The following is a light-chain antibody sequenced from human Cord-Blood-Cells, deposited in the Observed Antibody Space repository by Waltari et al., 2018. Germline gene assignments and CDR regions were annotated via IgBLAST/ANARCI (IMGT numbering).Light chain of an antibody. CDR2: DVS. J-gene: IGLJ1*01. Sequence: QSALTQPASVSGSPGQSITISCTGTSSDVGGYNYVSWYQQHPGKAPKLMIYDVSNRPSGVSTRFSGSNSGNTASLTISGLQAEDEADYYCSSYTSSSTLYVFGTGTKVTVL. CDR1: SSDVGGYNY. CDR3: SSYTSSSTLYV. V-gene: IGLV2-14*01.